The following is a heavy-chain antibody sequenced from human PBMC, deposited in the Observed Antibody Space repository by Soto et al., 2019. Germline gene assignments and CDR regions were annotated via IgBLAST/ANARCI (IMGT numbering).Heavy chain of an antibody. Sequence: KSSETLSLTCTVSGGSISSYYWSWIRQPPGKGLEWIGYIYYSGSTNYNPSLKSRVTISVDTSKNQFSLKLSSVTAADTAVYYCASGVELPSIFDYWGQGTLVTVSS. CDR3: ASGVELPSIFDY. CDR1: GGSISSYY. V-gene: IGHV4-59*01. J-gene: IGHJ4*02. D-gene: IGHD2-15*01. CDR2: IYYSGST.